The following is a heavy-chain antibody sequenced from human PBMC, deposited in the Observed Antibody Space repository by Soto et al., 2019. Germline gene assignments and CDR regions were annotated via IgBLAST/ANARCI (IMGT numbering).Heavy chain of an antibody. Sequence: GGSLRLSCAASGFTFSNYNMNWARQAPGKGLEWVSYINGDSSTIFYADSVKGRFTISRDNVKNSLYLQMDSLRAEDTAVYYCARGYSSSWLHYWGQGTLVTVSS. CDR3: ARGYSSSWLHY. CDR1: GFTFSNYN. D-gene: IGHD6-13*01. CDR2: INGDSSTI. V-gene: IGHV3-48*01. J-gene: IGHJ4*02.